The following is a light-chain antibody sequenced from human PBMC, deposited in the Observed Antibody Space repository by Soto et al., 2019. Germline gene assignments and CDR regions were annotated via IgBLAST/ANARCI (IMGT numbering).Light chain of an antibody. CDR3: KQYNSYPRT. CDR1: QSISSW. CDR2: DAS. Sequence: DIQMTQSPSTLSASVGDRVTITCRASQSISSWVAWYQQKPGKAPKLLIYDASSLESGVPSRFSGSGSGTEFTLTVSSLQPDDFATYYCKQYNSYPRTFGQGTKVEIK. J-gene: IGKJ1*01. V-gene: IGKV1-5*01.